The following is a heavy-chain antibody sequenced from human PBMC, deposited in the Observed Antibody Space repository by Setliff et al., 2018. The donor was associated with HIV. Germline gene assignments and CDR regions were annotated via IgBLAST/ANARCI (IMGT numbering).Heavy chain of an antibody. CDR3: VRGETYAHWPKGDY. CDR2: ISYDGSKK. Sequence: GGSLRLSCVASGFTFTSYALHWVRQAPGRGLEWVAIISYDGSKKSYVDSVKGRSTISRDNSQSTLHLLMNSLRAEDTAIYFCVRGETYAHWPKGDYWGQGTLVTVSS. CDR1: GFTFTSYA. J-gene: IGHJ4*02. V-gene: IGHV3-30*04. D-gene: IGHD3-16*01.